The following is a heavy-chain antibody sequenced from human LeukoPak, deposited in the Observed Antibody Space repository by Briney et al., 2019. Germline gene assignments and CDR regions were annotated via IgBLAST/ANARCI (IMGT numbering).Heavy chain of an antibody. J-gene: IGHJ3*02. Sequence: GRSLRLSCVASGFTFNDYAMHWVRHAPGKGLEWVSGISWNSGTTVYADSVKGRFTISRDNGKKSLYLQMNSLRVEDMAFYYCGKVRYDSSGYAFDIWGPGTMVTVSS. V-gene: IGHV3-9*03. D-gene: IGHD3-22*01. CDR3: GKVRYDSSGYAFDI. CDR1: GFTFNDYA. CDR2: ISWNSGTT.